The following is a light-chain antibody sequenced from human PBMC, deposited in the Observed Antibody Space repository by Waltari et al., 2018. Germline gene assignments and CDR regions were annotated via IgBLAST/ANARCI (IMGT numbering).Light chain of an antibody. CDR1: NSDVGRYHL. V-gene: IGLV2-23*02. CDR3: CSYAGSFTWV. CDR2: DVT. J-gene: IGLJ3*02. Sequence: QSAPTPPASVSGSPGQSITISCTGTNSDVGRYHLVSWYQQHPDKAPKLIIYDVTERPSGVSDRLSGSKSGNTASLTISGLQAEDEADYYCCSYAGSFTWVFGGGTKLTVL.